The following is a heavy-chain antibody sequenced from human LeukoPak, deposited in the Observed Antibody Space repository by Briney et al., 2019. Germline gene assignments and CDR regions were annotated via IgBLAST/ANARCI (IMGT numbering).Heavy chain of an antibody. CDR2: IWYDGSNK. V-gene: IGHV3-33*08. CDR1: GFTFSSYW. Sequence: GGSLRLSCAASGFTFSSYWMHWVRQAPGKGPEWVAVIWYDGSNKYYADSVRGRFTISRDNSKNTLYLQMNSLRAEDTAVYYCARDFDLHFDYWGQGTLVTVSS. J-gene: IGHJ4*02. D-gene: IGHD3-9*01. CDR3: ARDFDLHFDY.